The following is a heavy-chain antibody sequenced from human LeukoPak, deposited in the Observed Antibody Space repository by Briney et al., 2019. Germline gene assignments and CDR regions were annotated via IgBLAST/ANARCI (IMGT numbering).Heavy chain of an antibody. V-gene: IGHV4-38-2*01. D-gene: IGHD3-10*01. CDR1: GYSIRSGDY. CDR3: ARNRSITITPGFAH. J-gene: IGHJ4*02. Sequence: SETLSLTCAVSGYSIRSGDYWGWIRPSPGKGLEWIGSIYHSGSTHYNPSLKSRVTISVDTSKNQFSLMLSTVTAADTAVYYCARNRSITITPGFAHWGQGTLVTVSS. CDR2: IYHSGST.